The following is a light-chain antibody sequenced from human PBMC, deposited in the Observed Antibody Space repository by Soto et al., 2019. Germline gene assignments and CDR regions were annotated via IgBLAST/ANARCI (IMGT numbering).Light chain of an antibody. CDR3: QHYTNYPWT. CDR2: GAS. CDR1: QDVGRY. V-gene: IGKV1-8*01. J-gene: IGKJ1*01. Sequence: AIRMTQSPSSLSASAGDRVAIACRASQDVGRYLAWYQQKPGQAPKLLIYGASTLQSGVPSRFSGGGYGTDFTLTISCLQSEDFATYYCQHYTNYPWTFGRGTKVEIK.